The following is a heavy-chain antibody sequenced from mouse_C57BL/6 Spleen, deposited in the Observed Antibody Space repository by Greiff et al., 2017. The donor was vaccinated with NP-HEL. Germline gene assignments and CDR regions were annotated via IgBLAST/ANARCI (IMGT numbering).Heavy chain of an antibody. J-gene: IGHJ3*01. CDR2: INPNNGGT. D-gene: IGHD4-1*01. V-gene: IGHV1-26*01. CDR1: GYTFTDYY. Sequence: EVQLQQSGPELVKPGASVKISCKASGYTFTDYYMNWVKQSHGKSLEWIGDINPNNGGTSYNQKFKGKATLTVDKSSSTAYMELRSLTSEDSAVYDCARRRFKLGPFAYWGQGTLVTVSA. CDR3: ARRRFKLGPFAY.